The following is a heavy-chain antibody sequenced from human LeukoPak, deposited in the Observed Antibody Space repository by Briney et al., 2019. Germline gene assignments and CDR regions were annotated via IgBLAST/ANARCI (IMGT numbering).Heavy chain of an antibody. D-gene: IGHD3-9*01. CDR3: ARGLRYFDWLSMFDP. Sequence: GGSLRLSCAASGFTFSSYSMNWVRQAPGKGLEWVSSISSSSSYIYYADSVKGRFTISRDNAKNSLYLQMNSLRAEDTAVYYCARGLRYFDWLSMFDPWGQGTLVTVSS. CDR2: ISSSSSYI. CDR1: GFTFSSYS. J-gene: IGHJ5*02. V-gene: IGHV3-21*01.